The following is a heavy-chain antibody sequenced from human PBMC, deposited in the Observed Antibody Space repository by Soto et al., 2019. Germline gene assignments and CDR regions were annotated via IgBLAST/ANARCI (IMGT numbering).Heavy chain of an antibody. V-gene: IGHV1-69*01. D-gene: IGHD3-10*01. CDR1: GGTFSSYA. CDR3: ARVATMVRGEKVFDY. CDR2: IIPIFGTA. J-gene: IGHJ4*02. Sequence: QVQLVQSGAEVKKPGSSVKVSCKASGGTFSSYAISWVRQAPGQGLEWMGGIIPIFGTANYAQKFQGRVTITADESTSTAYMELSSLRSEDAAVYYCARVATMVRGEKVFDYWGQGTLVTVSS.